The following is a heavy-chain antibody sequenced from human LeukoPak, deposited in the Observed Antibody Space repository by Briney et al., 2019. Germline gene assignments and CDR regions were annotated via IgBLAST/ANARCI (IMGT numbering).Heavy chain of an antibody. CDR3: ARLDYGGSELVDY. CDR2: IYPDDSDT. CDR1: GYRFSDYW. D-gene: IGHD4-23*01. V-gene: IGHV5-51*01. J-gene: IGHJ4*02. Sequence: GESLRTSCKGYGYRFSDYWIGWVRQMPGKGLEWMGIIYPDDSDTRYSPSFQGQVTISADKSITTAYLQWTSLKASDTAIFYCARLDYGGSELVDYWGQGTLVTVSS.